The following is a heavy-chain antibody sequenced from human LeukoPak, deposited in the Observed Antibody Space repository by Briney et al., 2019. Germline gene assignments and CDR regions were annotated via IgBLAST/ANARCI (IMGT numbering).Heavy chain of an antibody. V-gene: IGHV4-34*01. CDR3: AREYSTSSTAFDI. D-gene: IGHD6-6*01. CDR2: MNPSGST. Sequence: SETLSLTCAVYGGSFSGYYWSWIRQPPGKGLEWIGEMNPSGSTNYSPSLKSRVTISVDTSKNQFSLKLSSLTAADTAVYYCAREYSTSSTAFDIWGQGTMVTVSS. J-gene: IGHJ3*02. CDR1: GGSFSGYY.